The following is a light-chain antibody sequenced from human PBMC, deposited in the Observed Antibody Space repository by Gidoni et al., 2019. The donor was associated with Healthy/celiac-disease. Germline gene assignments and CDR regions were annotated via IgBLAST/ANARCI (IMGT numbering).Light chain of an antibody. CDR1: QSISSY. CDR3: QQSYSTPG. V-gene: IGKV1-39*01. J-gene: IGKJ1*01. CDR2: AAS. Sequence: DIQMTQSPSSLSASVGDRVTITCRASQSISSYLNWYQQKPGKAPKLLIYAASSLQSGVPSRFSGSGSGTDFTLTISSLQPEDFATYYCQQSYSTPGFGQXTKVEIK.